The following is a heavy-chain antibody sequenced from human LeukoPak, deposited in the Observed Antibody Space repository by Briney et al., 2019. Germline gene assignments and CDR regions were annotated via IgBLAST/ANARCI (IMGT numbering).Heavy chain of an antibody. CDR2: INWNGGST. J-gene: IGHJ4*02. CDR1: GFTFDEYG. CDR3: ARGYFYDSSGYYGNLDY. V-gene: IGHV3-20*04. D-gene: IGHD3-22*01. Sequence: GGSLRLSCAASGFTFDEYGMNWVRQAPGKGLEWVSGINWNGGSTGYADAVKGRFTIHRDNAKKSLYLQMHSLRDEDTALYYCARGYFYDSSGYYGNLDYWGQGTLVTVSS.